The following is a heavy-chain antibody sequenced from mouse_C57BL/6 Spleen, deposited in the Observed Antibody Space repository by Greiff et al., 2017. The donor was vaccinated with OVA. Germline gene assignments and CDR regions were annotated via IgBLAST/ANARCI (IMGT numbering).Heavy chain of an antibody. D-gene: IGHD2-4*01. J-gene: IGHJ3*01. Sequence: QVQLQQPGAELVRPGSSVKLSCKASGYTFTSYWMDWVKQRPGQGLEWIGNIYPSDSETNSNQKFKDKATLTVDKSSSTAYMQLSSLTSEDSAVYYCARSDYDVFAYWGQGTLVTVSA. CDR2: IYPSDSET. CDR1: GYTFTSYW. CDR3: ARSDYDVFAY. V-gene: IGHV1-61*01.